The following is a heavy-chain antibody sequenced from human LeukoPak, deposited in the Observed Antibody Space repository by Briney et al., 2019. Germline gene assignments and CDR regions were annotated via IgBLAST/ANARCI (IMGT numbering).Heavy chain of an antibody. CDR3: ARDLRVRGVIIRLFDY. V-gene: IGHV1-69*04. CDR1: GGTFSSYA. D-gene: IGHD3-10*01. J-gene: IGHJ4*02. Sequence: SVKASCKASGGTFSSYAISWVRQAPGQGLEWMGRIIPILGIANYAQKFQGRVTITADKSTSTAYMELSSLRSEDTAVYYCARDLRVRGVIIRLFDYWGQGTLVTVSS. CDR2: IIPILGIA.